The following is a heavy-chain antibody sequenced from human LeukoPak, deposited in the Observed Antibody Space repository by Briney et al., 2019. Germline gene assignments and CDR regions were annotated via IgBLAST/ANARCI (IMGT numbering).Heavy chain of an antibody. D-gene: IGHD2-2*01. J-gene: IGHJ2*01. CDR3: ARERSYLNWYFDL. CDR2: IYTSGST. Sequence: SETLSLTCTVSGGSISGYYWSWIRQPAGKGLEWIGRIYTSGSTTYNPSLKSRVIMSVDTSKNQFSLKLNSLTAADTAVYYCARERSYLNWYFDLWGRGTLASVSS. CDR1: GGSISGYY. V-gene: IGHV4-4*07.